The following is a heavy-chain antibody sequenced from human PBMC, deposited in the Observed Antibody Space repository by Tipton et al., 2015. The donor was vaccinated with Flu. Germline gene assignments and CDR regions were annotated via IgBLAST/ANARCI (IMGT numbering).Heavy chain of an antibody. CDR1: GGSISTYY. J-gene: IGHJ4*02. CDR3: ARSTYYYGSGSSDY. Sequence: LRLSCTVSGGSISTYYWSWIRQPPGKGLEWIGYIYYSGSTNYNPSLKSRDTISVDTSKNQFSLKLSSVTAADTAVYYCARSTYYYGSGSSDYWGQGTLVTVSS. D-gene: IGHD3-10*01. V-gene: IGHV4-59*01. CDR2: IYYSGST.